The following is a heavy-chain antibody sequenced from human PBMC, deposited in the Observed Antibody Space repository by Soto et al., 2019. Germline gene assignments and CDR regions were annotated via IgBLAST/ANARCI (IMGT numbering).Heavy chain of an antibody. CDR2: ISFDGSNK. CDR3: AKDPGLRYFGWSFPFDP. Sequence: QVQLVESGGGVVQPGTSLRLSCAASGFTFRTYGMHWVRQAPGKGLEWVAAISFDGSNKQSVDSVKGRFTISRDNSKNTLYLQMKSLRPEDTAVYYCAKDPGLRYFGWSFPFDPWGQGTLVTVSS. CDR1: GFTFRTYG. D-gene: IGHD3-9*01. V-gene: IGHV3-30*18. J-gene: IGHJ5*02.